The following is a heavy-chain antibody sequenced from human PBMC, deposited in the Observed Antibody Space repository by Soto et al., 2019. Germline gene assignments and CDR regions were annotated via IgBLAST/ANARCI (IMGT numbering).Heavy chain of an antibody. CDR3: ARDQRTYSSGWYGAFDI. CDR1: GYTFTSYA. V-gene: IGHV1-3*01. D-gene: IGHD6-19*01. J-gene: IGHJ3*02. CDR2: INAGNGNT. Sequence: QVQLVQSGAEVKKPGASVKVSCKASGYTFTSYAMHWVRQAPGQRLEWMGWINAGNGNTKYSQKFQGRVTINRDTSASTAYMELSSLRSEDTAVYYCARDQRTYSSGWYGAFDIWGQGTMVTVSS.